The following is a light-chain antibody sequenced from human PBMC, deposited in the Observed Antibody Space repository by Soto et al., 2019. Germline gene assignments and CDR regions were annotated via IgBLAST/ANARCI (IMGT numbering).Light chain of an antibody. Sequence: QSALTQSPSASGSPGQSVTISCTGTSSDVGGYNFVSWYQHHPGKAPRLVIYDVSRRPAGASDRFSGSKSGSTASLTISSLQAEDEADYYCVSFTVHYSYVFGTGTKLTVL. CDR2: DVS. CDR1: SSDVGGYNF. V-gene: IGLV2-8*01. CDR3: VSFTVHYSYV. J-gene: IGLJ1*01.